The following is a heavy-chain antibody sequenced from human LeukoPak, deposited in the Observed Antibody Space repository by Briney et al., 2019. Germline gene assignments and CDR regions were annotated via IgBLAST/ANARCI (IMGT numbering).Heavy chain of an antibody. CDR3: ARVNEGSSSGWYGVGDYYYYMDV. V-gene: IGHV4-59*01. J-gene: IGHJ6*03. CDR1: GGSISSYY. CDR2: IYYSGST. Sequence: SETLSLTCTVSGGSISSYYWSWIRQPPGKGLEWIGYIYYSGSTNYNPSLKSRVTISVDTSKNQFSLKLSSVTAADTAVYYCARVNEGSSSGWYGVGDYYYYMDVWGKGITVTVSS. D-gene: IGHD6-19*01.